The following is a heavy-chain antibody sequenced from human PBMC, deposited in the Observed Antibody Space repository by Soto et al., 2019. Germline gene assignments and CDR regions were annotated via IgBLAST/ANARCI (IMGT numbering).Heavy chain of an antibody. Sequence: QVQLVQSGAEVKKPGSSVKVDCKASGGTFSSYTISWVRHAPGQGLEWMGRIIPILGIANYAQKFQGRVTITADKSTSTAYMELSSLRSEDTAVYYCARDRGDGYNNIWGQGTMVTVSS. J-gene: IGHJ3*02. CDR1: GGTFSSYT. CDR3: ARDRGDGYNNI. V-gene: IGHV1-69*08. D-gene: IGHD5-12*01. CDR2: IIPILGIA.